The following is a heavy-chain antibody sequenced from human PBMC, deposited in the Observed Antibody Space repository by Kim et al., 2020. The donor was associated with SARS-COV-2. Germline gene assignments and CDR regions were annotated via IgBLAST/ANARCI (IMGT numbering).Heavy chain of an antibody. CDR3: ARGYGDYDY. V-gene: IGHV3-11*05. Sequence: RRNTNYADSVKGRFTISRDTAKNSLYLQMNSLRADDTAVYYCARGYGDYDYWGQGTLVTVSS. J-gene: IGHJ4*02. CDR2: RRNT. D-gene: IGHD4-17*01.